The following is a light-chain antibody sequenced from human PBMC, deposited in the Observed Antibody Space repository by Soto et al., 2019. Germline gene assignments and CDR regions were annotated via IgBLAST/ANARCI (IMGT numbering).Light chain of an antibody. Sequence: QSALTQPASVSGSPGQSITISCTGTSSDIGGYNFVSWYQQHPGKAPKLMFYDVTNRPSGVSNRFSGSKSGNTASLTISGLQAEDEAVYYCSSYTSTNTVVFGGGTKLTFL. J-gene: IGLJ2*01. CDR2: DVT. CDR1: SSDIGGYNF. CDR3: SSYTSTNTVV. V-gene: IGLV2-14*03.